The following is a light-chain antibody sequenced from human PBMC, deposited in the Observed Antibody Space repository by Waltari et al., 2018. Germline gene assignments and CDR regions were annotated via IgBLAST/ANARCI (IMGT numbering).Light chain of an antibody. J-gene: IGLJ2*01. CDR2: DVT. V-gene: IGLV2-11*01. CDR1: SSDVGGYDY. Sequence: QSALTQPRSVSGSPGQSVTISCTGTSSDVGGYDYVSWYQHHPGKAPKLMICDVTKLPSGVPDRCSGSKSGNTASLTISGLQAEDEADYYCCSYAGSYTHVVFGGGTKLTVL. CDR3: CSYAGSYTHVV.